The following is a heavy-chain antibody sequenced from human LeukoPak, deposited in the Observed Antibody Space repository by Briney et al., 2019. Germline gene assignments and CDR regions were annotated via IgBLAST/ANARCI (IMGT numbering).Heavy chain of an antibody. J-gene: IGHJ1*01. CDR3: ARRPYSSSWYRPQGGAEYFQH. CDR2: INHSGST. Sequence: SETLSLTCAVYGGSFSGYYWSWIRQPPGKGLEWIGEINHSGSTNYNPSLKSRVTISVGTSKNQFSLKLSSVTAADTAVYYCARRPYSSSWYRPQGGAEYFQHWGQGTLVTVSS. D-gene: IGHD6-13*01. V-gene: IGHV4-34*01. CDR1: GGSFSGYY.